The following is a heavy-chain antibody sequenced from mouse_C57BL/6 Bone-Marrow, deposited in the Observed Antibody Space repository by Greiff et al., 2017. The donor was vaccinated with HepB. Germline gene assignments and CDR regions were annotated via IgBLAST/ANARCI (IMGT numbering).Heavy chain of an antibody. J-gene: IGHJ2*01. V-gene: IGHV1-69*01. D-gene: IGHD1-1*01. Sequence: QVQLQQPGAELVMPGASVKLSCKASGYTFTSYWMHWVKQRPGQGLEWIGEIDPSDSYTNYNQKFKGKSTLTVDKSSSTAYMQLSSLTSEDAAVYYCARLDYGSSYGYWGQGTTLTVSS. CDR2: IDPSDSYT. CDR1: GYTFTSYW. CDR3: ARLDYGSSYGY.